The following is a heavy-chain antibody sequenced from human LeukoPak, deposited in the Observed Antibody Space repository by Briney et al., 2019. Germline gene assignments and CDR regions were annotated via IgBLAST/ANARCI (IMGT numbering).Heavy chain of an antibody. J-gene: IGHJ5*02. CDR1: GGSISSGGYS. V-gene: IGHV4-61*08. CDR2: IYYSGST. CDR3: ARTLNWFDP. Sequence: PSETLSLTCAVSGGSISSGGYSWSWIRQPPGKGLEWIGYIYYSGSTNYNPSLKSRVTISVDTSKNQFSLKLSSVTAADTAVYYCARTLNWFDPWGQGTLVTVSS.